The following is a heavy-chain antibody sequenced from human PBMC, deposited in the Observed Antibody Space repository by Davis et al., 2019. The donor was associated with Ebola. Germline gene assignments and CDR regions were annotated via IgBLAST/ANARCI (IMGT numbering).Heavy chain of an antibody. V-gene: IGHV7-4-1*02. CDR3: ARGWSGGIVVVTYFDY. Sequence: AASVKVSCKASGYTFTSNVMNWVRQAPGQGLEWMGWINTNTGNPTYAQGLTGRFVFSLDTSVSTAYLQISSLKGEDTAVYYCARGWSGGIVVVTYFDYWGQGTLVTVSS. J-gene: IGHJ4*02. CDR2: INTNTGNP. CDR1: GYTFTSNV. D-gene: IGHD3-22*01.